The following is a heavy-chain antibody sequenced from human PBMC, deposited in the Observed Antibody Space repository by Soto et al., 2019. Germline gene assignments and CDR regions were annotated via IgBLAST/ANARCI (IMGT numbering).Heavy chain of an antibody. CDR2: IAYGGDT. CDR1: GSAFTGADCY. J-gene: IGHJ5*02. CDR3: ARDFERAAIGP. Sequence: KPSETLSLTWAASGSAFTGADCYWFWIPKPPGQGREWFGYIAYGGDTYYNPCLRSRVTIAADRSENKFSLTLKSVTAADTAVYFCARDFERAAIGPWGQGTSVTVSS. D-gene: IGHD2-15*01. V-gene: IGHV4-61*08.